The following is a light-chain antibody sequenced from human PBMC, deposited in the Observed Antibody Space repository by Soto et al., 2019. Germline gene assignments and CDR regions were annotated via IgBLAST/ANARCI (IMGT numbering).Light chain of an antibody. J-gene: IGKJ2*01. CDR2: KAS. CDR3: PHYNSYPYA. V-gene: IGKV1-5*03. Sequence: DIHMTQSPSTLSASVGDRVTITCRASESISSWLAWYQQKPGKAPKLLIYKASSLESGGPSRFSGSGAGTEFSLYSSIRQPDDFATYYCPHYNSYPYAFGQGTKLEIK. CDR1: ESISSW.